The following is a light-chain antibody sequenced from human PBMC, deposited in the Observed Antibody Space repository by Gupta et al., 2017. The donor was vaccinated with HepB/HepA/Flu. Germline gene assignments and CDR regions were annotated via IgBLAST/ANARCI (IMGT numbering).Light chain of an antibody. CDR1: QSISSY. CDR2: AAS. Sequence: DIQMTPSPSSLSASVGDRVTITCRASQSISSYLNWYQQKPGKAPKLLIYAASSLQSGVPSRFSGSGSGTDFTLKISSLQPEDFATYYCQQSYSTPGTFGQGTKVEIK. CDR3: QQSYSTPGT. J-gene: IGKJ1*01. V-gene: IGKV1-39*01.